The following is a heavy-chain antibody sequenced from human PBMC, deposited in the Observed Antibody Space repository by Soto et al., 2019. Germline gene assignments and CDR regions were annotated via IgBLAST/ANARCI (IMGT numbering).Heavy chain of an antibody. CDR2: IYYSGST. CDR1: GRSITSSSYF. CDR3: ARHPSDFWFDP. Sequence: SDPLSLTCSVSGRSITSSSYFWSWNRQPPGEGLEWVGSIYYSGSTYYNPSLKSRVTVSVDTSKNQFSLKLSSVTAADTAVYYCARHPSDFWFDPWGQGTLVTVS. D-gene: IGHD2-21*02. V-gene: IGHV4-39*01. J-gene: IGHJ5*02.